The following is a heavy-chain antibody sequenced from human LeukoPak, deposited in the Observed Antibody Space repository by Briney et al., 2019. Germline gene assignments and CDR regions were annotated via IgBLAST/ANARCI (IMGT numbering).Heavy chain of an antibody. J-gene: IGHJ4*02. D-gene: IGHD4-17*01. Sequence: PSETLSLTCTVSGGSISSYYWSWIRQPAWKGLEWIGRIYTSGSTNYNPSLKSRVTMSVDTSKNQFSLKLSSVTAADTAVYYCARGLNRNDYGDYGYWGQGTLVTVSS. CDR1: GGSISSYY. CDR3: ARGLNRNDYGDYGY. V-gene: IGHV4-4*07. CDR2: IYTSGST.